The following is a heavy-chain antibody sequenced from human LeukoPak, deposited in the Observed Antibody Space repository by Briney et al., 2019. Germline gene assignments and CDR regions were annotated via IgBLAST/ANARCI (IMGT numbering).Heavy chain of an antibody. Sequence: GGSLRLSCAASGFTFSSYGMHWVRQAPGKGLEWVAFIRYDGSNKYYADSVKGRFTISRDNSKNTLYLQMNSLRAEDTAVYYCASMYSSSFDYWGQGTLVTVSS. CDR1: GFTFSSYG. V-gene: IGHV3-30*02. D-gene: IGHD6-6*01. J-gene: IGHJ4*02. CDR3: ASMYSSSFDY. CDR2: IRYDGSNK.